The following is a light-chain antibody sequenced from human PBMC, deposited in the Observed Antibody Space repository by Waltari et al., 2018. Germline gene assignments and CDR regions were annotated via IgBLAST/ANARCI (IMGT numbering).Light chain of an antibody. V-gene: IGLV2-14*01. CDR1: TSDLGGYNY. CDR3: CSFTSSSTWV. J-gene: IGLJ3*02. CDR2: DVN. Sequence: QSALTQPASVSGSPGQSTTISCTGTTSDLGGYNYVSWYQQHPGKAPKLLIYDVNSRPSGFSNRFSGSKSGNTASLIISGLQAEDEADYYCCSFTSSSTWVFGGGTKLTVL.